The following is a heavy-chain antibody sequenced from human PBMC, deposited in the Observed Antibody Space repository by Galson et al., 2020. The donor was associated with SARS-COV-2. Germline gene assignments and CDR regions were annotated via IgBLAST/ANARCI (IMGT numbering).Heavy chain of an antibody. D-gene: IGHD2-2*01. CDR1: GGSISSNNW. V-gene: IGHV4-4*02. CDR3: ARGSRYCSSTSCYSHYMDV. Sequence: SETLSLTCAVSGGSISSNNWWSWVRQPPGKGLEWIGEIYHSGSTNYNPSLKSRVTISVDKSKNQFSLKLSSVTAADTAVYYCARGSRYCSSTSCYSHYMDVWGKGTTVTVSS. CDR2: IYHSGST. J-gene: IGHJ6*03.